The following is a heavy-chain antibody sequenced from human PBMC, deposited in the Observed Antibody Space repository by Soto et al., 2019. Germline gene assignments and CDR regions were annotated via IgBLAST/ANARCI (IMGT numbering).Heavy chain of an antibody. V-gene: IGHV4-4*02. Sequence: QVQLQESGPGLVKPSGTLSLTCAVSGGSISSRNWWSWVRQPPGKGREWIGEIYHSGSTNYNPSLESRVTISVDKSKNQFSLKLSSVTAADTAVYYCASKFGELLADAFDIWGQGTMVTVSS. J-gene: IGHJ3*02. CDR1: GGSISSRNW. D-gene: IGHD3-10*01. CDR2: IYHSGST. CDR3: ASKFGELLADAFDI.